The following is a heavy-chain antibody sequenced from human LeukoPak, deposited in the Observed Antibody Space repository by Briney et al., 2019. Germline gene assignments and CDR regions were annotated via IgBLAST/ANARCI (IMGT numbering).Heavy chain of an antibody. CDR3: ARQGRVGNNYFDS. D-gene: IGHD1-26*01. Sequence: ASLKVSCKASGYNFTSYYIHWVRQAPGQGLEWMGIINPSGGSTSYAQKFQVRVTMTRDMSPSTVYMELSSLRSEDTAVYYCARQGRVGNNYFDSWGQGILVTVSS. J-gene: IGHJ5*01. V-gene: IGHV1-46*01. CDR1: GYNFTSYY. CDR2: INPSGGST.